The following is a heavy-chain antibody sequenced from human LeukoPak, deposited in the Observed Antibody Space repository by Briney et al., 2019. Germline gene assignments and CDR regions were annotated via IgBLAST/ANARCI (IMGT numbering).Heavy chain of an antibody. CDR1: GGSITSGEYY. J-gene: IGHJ4*02. CDR2: IYYSSST. CDR3: ARGDSSGYYFDY. Sequence: SQTLSLTHPVSGGSITSGEYYWSWIREPPGKGLASKSNIYYSSSTYYNPFLKSRVTISVDTSKNQFSLKLSSVTAADTAVYYCARGDSSGYYFDYWGQGTLVTVSS. V-gene: IGHV4-30-4*01. D-gene: IGHD3-22*01.